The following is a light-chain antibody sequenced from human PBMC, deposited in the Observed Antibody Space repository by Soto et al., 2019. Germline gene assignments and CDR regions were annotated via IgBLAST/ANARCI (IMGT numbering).Light chain of an antibody. V-gene: IGLV2-14*01. Sequence: QSVLTQPASVSGSPGQSITISCTGTSSDVGGYNSVSWYQHHPGKAPKLMIYEVTNRPSGVSNRFSGSKSGNTASLTISGLQAEDEADYYCSSSTSTNTPVFGGGTKLTVL. CDR1: SSDVGGYNS. CDR3: SSSTSTNTPV. J-gene: IGLJ3*02. CDR2: EVT.